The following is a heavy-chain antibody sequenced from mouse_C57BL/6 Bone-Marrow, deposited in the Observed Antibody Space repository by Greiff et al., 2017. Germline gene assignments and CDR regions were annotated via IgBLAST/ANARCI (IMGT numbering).Heavy chain of an antibody. D-gene: IGHD4-1*01. CDR3: ATGYDAMDY. J-gene: IGHJ4*01. Sequence: EVQVVESGGGLVKPGGSLKLSCAASGFTFTDYGLHWVRQAPGKRLEWVAYISSGSSTIYYADTVKGRFTISRDNTKKYLFLQMTSLGDEDTAMYYSATGYDAMDYWGQGTSVTVSS. CDR2: ISSGSSTI. V-gene: IGHV5-17*01. CDR1: GFTFTDYG.